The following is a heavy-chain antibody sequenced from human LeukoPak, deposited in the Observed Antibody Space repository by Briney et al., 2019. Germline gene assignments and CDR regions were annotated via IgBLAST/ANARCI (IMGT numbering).Heavy chain of an antibody. CDR2: IRYDGSSQ. Sequence: GGSLRLSCAASEFTLSSYGMHWVRQAPGKGLEWVAFIRYDGSSQYYADSVKGRFTISRDNSKNMLYLQMNSLRPEDTAVYYCAKVLGSTHYFDYWGQGALLTVSS. V-gene: IGHV3-30*02. CDR1: EFTLSSYG. D-gene: IGHD3-10*01. CDR3: AKVLGSTHYFDY. J-gene: IGHJ4*02.